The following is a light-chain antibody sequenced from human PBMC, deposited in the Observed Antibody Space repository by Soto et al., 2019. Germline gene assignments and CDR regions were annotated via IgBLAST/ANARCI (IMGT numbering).Light chain of an antibody. J-gene: IGKJ4*01. CDR1: QSVSSY. Sequence: EIVLKQSPATLSLYKGERATLSCRASQSVSSYLAWYQQKPGQAPRLLIYDASNRATGIPARFSGSGSGTDFTLTISSLEPEDFAVYYCQQRSNWLTFGGGTKVDIK. CDR2: DAS. CDR3: QQRSNWLT. V-gene: IGKV3-11*01.